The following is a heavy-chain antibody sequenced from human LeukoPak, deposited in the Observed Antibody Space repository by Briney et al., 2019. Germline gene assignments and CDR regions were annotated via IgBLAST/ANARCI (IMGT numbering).Heavy chain of an antibody. CDR1: GDPITSTNW. V-gene: IGHV4-4*02. CDR3: AGDSRSDAFDI. D-gene: IGHD3-10*01. J-gene: IGHJ3*02. CDR2: FYYTGDPQYPRGST. Sequence: PSETLSLTCAVSGDPITSTNWWMWVRQSPGKGLEWIGDFYYTGDPQYPRGSTNYNPSLASRVNISVDKPKNQFALRLNSVTAADTAVYYCAGDSRSDAFDIWGQGTMVTVSS.